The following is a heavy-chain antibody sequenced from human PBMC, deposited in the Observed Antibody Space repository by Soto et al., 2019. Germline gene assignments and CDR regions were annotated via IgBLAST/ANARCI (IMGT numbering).Heavy chain of an antibody. J-gene: IGHJ4*02. Sequence: EVQLLESGGGLVQPGGSLRLSCAASGFTFSSYAMSWVRQAPGKGLEWVSAISGSGGSTYYADSVKGRFTISIDNSKNTLYLQMNSLRAEDTAVYYCAKDPDTYGSGSQYVDYWGQGTLVTVSS. CDR1: GFTFSSYA. D-gene: IGHD3-10*01. CDR3: AKDPDTYGSGSQYVDY. CDR2: ISGSGGST. V-gene: IGHV3-23*01.